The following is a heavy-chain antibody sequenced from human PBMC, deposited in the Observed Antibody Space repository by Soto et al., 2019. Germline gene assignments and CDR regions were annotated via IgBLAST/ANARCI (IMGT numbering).Heavy chain of an antibody. V-gene: IGHV3-53*01. D-gene: IGHD3-10*01. Sequence: PGGSLRLSCAASGFTVSSNYMSWVRQAPGKGLEWVSVIYSGGSTYYADSVKGRFTISRDNSKNTLYLQMNSLRAEDTAVYYCAREHIYYYGSGSYYSYGMDVWGQGTTVTVSS. CDR1: GFTVSSNY. CDR3: AREHIYYYGSGSYYSYGMDV. J-gene: IGHJ6*02. CDR2: IYSGGST.